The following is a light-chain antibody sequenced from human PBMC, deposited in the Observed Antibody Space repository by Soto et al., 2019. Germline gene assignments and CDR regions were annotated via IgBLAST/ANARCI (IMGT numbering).Light chain of an antibody. CDR2: SDT. CDR3: QVWDSSTVV. Sequence: SYELTQPLSVSVALGQTARITCGGNNLGSKNVHWYQQKPGQAPVLVIYSDTNRPSGIPERFSGSNSGNTATLTISRAQVGDAADYYCQVWDSSTVVFGGGTKLTVL. V-gene: IGLV3-9*01. J-gene: IGLJ2*01. CDR1: NLGSKN.